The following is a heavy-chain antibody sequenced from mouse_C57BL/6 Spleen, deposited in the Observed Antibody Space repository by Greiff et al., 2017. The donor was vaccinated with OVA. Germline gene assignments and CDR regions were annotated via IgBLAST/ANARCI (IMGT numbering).Heavy chain of an antibody. CDR3: ARKGGSNWDY. J-gene: IGHJ2*01. CDR2: IYPGDGDT. Sequence: VQLQQSGPELVKPGASVKISCKASGYAFSSSWMNWVKQRPGKGLEWIGRIYPGDGDTNYNGKFKGKATLTADKSSSTAYMQLSSLTSEDSAVYFCARKGGSNWDYWGQGTTLTVSS. CDR1: GYAFSSSW. V-gene: IGHV1-82*01. D-gene: IGHD4-1*01.